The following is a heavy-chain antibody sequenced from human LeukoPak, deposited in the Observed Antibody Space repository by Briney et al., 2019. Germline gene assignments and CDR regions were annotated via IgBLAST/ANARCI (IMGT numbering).Heavy chain of an antibody. D-gene: IGHD6-13*01. Sequence: GGSLRLSCAASGFTFGDYCMSWVRQAPGKGLEWVSGINSNGGSTGYADSVKGRFTISRDNAKNSLYLQMNSLRAEDTALYHCARRHYSSSWSSYCYYDMDVWGKGTTVTVSS. V-gene: IGHV3-20*01. CDR2: INSNGGST. J-gene: IGHJ6*03. CDR1: GFTFGDYC. CDR3: ARRHYSSSWSSYCYYDMDV.